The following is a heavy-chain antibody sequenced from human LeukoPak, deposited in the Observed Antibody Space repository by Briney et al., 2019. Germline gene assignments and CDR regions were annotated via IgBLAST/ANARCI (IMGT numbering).Heavy chain of an antibody. CDR2: INGRGDGT. V-gene: IGHV3-23*01. J-gene: IGHJ4*02. CDR1: GFTFINYA. Sequence: GGSLRLSCEVSGFTFINYAMTRVRQAPGKGLEWVSGINGRGDGTYYADSVKGRFTVSRDNSKNTVYLQIDSLRAEDTAVYYCAKDRPNGLDYWGQGTLVTVSS. CDR3: AKDRPNGLDY.